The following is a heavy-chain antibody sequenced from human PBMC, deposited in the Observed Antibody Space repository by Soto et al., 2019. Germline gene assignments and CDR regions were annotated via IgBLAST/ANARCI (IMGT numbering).Heavy chain of an antibody. J-gene: IGHJ4*02. CDR2: ISSNGGST. Sequence: EVQLVESGGGLVQPGGSLRLSCAASGFTFSSYAMHWVRQAPGKGLEYVSAISSNGGSTYYANSVKGRFTISRDNSKNTLHLQIGSLRSEALAVYYCARDMGGYTGYVLDYWGQGTLVTVSS. CDR3: ARDMGGYTGYVLDY. CDR1: GFTFSSYA. V-gene: IGHV3-64*01. D-gene: IGHD5-12*01.